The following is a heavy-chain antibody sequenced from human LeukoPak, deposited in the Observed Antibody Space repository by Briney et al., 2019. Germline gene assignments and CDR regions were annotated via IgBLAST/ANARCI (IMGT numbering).Heavy chain of an antibody. J-gene: IGHJ4*02. CDR1: GFTFSNYW. D-gene: IGHD6-19*01. CDR3: ASFRITVAGRTGLDY. CDR2: IKQDGSEK. Sequence: GGSLRLSCAASGFTFSNYWMSWVRQAPGKGLEWVANIKQDGSEKYYVDSVKGRFTISRDNAKNSLYLQMNSLRAEDTAVYYCASFRITVAGRTGLDYWGQGTLFTVSS. V-gene: IGHV3-7*01.